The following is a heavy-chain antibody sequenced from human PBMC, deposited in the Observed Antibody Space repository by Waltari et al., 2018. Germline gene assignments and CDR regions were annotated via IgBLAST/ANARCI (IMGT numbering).Heavy chain of an antibody. D-gene: IGHD4-17*01. CDR1: GGTFSSYA. CDR3: ARYGDYGNYYYYYMDV. CDR2: IIPSFGTA. V-gene: IGHV1-69*14. Sequence: QVQLVQSGAEVKKPGSSVKVSCKASGGTFSSYAISWVRRAPGQGLEWMGGIIPSFGTANYAQKFQGRVTITADKSTSTAYMELSSLRSEDTAVYYCARYGDYGNYYYYYMDVWGKGTTVTVSS. J-gene: IGHJ6*03.